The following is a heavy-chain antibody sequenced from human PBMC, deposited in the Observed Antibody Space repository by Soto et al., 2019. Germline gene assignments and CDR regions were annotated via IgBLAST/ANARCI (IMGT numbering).Heavy chain of an antibody. J-gene: IGHJ4*02. CDR1: GFTFDDHN. V-gene: IGHV3-43*01. CDR2: ISWDGGTT. CDR3: ASSQGDY. D-gene: IGHD6-6*01. Sequence: EVHLVESGGVVVQPGGSLRLTCAASGFTFDDHNMPWVRQVPGKGLEWVSLISWDGGTTYYADSVKGRFTVSRDNSINLLYLQMNALTTEDSALYYCASSQGDYWGQGTLVTVS.